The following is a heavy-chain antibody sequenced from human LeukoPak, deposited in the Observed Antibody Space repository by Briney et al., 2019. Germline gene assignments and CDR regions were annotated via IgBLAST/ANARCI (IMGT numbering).Heavy chain of an antibody. J-gene: IGHJ4*02. Sequence: GGSLRLSCVASGFTFSRYWMHWVRQAPGKGLVWVSRINTDGSTTTYADSVKGRFTISRDNAKNTLYLQMHSLRAEDTAVYYCSIDTFGRDDYWGQGTLVTVSS. CDR2: INTDGSTT. V-gene: IGHV3-74*01. CDR3: SIDTFGRDDY. D-gene: IGHD3-10*01. CDR1: GFTFSRYW.